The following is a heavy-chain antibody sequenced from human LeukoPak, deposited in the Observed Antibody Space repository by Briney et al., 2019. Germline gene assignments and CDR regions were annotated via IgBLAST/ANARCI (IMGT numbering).Heavy chain of an antibody. J-gene: IGHJ5*02. CDR3: ARGSKRLLWFGELARNWFDP. D-gene: IGHD3-10*01. CDR2: INHSGST. Sequence: SETLSLTCAVYGGSFSGYYWSWIRQPPGKGLEWIGEINHSGSTNYNPSLKNRVTISVDTSKNQFSLKLSSVTAADTAVYYCARGSKRLLWFGELARNWFDPWGQGTLVTVSS. V-gene: IGHV4-34*01. CDR1: GGSFSGYY.